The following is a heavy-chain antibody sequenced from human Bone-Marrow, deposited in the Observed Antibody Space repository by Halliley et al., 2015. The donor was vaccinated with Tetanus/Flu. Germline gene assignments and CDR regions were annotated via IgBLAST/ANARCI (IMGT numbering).Heavy chain of an antibody. J-gene: IGHJ4*02. Sequence: KGLEGVSGISISGHNTFYADSVKGRFTISRDNSKNTVFLQMSSLRAEDTAIYYCANEEVPNDYWGQGTLVTVSS. CDR3: ANEEVPNDY. CDR2: ISISGHNT. V-gene: IGHV3-23*01.